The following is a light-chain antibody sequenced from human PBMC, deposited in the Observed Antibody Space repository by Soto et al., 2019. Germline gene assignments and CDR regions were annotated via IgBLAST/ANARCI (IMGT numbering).Light chain of an antibody. Sequence: EIVLTQSLGTLSLSPGDRATLSCRASQSVSGSDLAWYQQKPGQAPRLLIYGSSTRATGIPDRFCSSRSGTAFTLTIIRLEPEDFAVYYCQQYGGSPLYTFGQGTKLEIK. CDR2: GSS. CDR1: QSVSGSD. J-gene: IGKJ2*01. V-gene: IGKV3-20*01. CDR3: QQYGGSPLYT.